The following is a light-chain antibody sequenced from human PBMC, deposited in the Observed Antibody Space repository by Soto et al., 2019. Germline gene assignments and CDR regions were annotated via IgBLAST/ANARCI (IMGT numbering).Light chain of an antibody. CDR3: QQYGSSPPRT. V-gene: IGKV3-20*01. J-gene: IGKJ1*01. Sequence: EILLTQSPGILSLSRWERSTLXXRASQSVSNDFLVWYQQKPGQAPRLXXYGASTRATDVPDRFSGSGSGADFTLTISRLEPEDFAVYYCQQYGSSPPRTFGQGTKVDIK. CDR1: QSVSNDF. CDR2: GAS.